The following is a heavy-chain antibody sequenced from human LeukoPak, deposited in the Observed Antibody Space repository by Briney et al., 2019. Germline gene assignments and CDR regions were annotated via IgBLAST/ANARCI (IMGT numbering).Heavy chain of an antibody. CDR1: DGSFSVYY. D-gene: IGHD6-13*01. CDR3: ARGPQLTHMSDY. CDR2: INDSGSP. J-gene: IGHJ4*02. V-gene: IGHV4-34*01. Sequence: SETLSLTCDIYDGSFSVYYWSWIRQPPGKGLEWIGEINDSGSPNYHPSLKSRVTMSVDTSKNQFSLKLSSVTAADTAVYYCARGPQLTHMSDYWGQGTLVTVSS.